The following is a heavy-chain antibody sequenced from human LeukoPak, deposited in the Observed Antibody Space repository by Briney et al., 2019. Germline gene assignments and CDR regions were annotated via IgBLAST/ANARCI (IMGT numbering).Heavy chain of an antibody. V-gene: IGHV3-9*01. CDR2: ISWNSGSI. CDR1: GFTFDDYA. CDR3: AKDIGAGIAAAGPSIYYYYYGMDV. D-gene: IGHD6-13*01. Sequence: SGGSLRLSCAASGFTFDDYAMHWVRQAPGKGLEWVSGISWNSGSIVYGDSVKGRFTISRDNAKNSLYLQMNSLRAEDTALYYCAKDIGAGIAAAGPSIYYYYYGMDVWGQGTTVTVSS. J-gene: IGHJ6*02.